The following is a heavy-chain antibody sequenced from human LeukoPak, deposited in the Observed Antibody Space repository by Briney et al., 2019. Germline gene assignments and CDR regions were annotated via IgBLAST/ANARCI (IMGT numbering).Heavy chain of an antibody. CDR3: ARVKGYFDPYYFDY. J-gene: IGHJ4*02. Sequence: GASVKVSCKASGYTFTGYYMHWVRQAPGQGLEWMGWINPNSGGTNYAQKFQGRVTMTRDTSISTAYMELSRLRSDDTAVYYCARVKGYFDPYYFDYWGQGTLVTVSS. CDR1: GYTFTGYY. CDR2: INPNSGGT. D-gene: IGHD3-9*01. V-gene: IGHV1-2*02.